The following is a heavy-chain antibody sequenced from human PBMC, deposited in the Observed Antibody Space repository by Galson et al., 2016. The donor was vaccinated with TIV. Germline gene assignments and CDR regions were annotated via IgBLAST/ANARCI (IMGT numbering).Heavy chain of an antibody. CDR2: INPLLGTV. CDR3: ETDRNTALDTYHAYYGMDA. D-gene: IGHD5-18*01. V-gene: IGHV1-69*13. J-gene: IGHJ6*04. CDR1: GDTFSMIV. Sequence: SVKVSCKASGDTFSMIVFNWVRQAPGQGLDWMGGINPLLGTVNNAQKFQGRVTFTADESRSTAYMELSSLKSEDTAIYYCETDRNTALDTYHAYYGMDAWGEGTAVIVSS.